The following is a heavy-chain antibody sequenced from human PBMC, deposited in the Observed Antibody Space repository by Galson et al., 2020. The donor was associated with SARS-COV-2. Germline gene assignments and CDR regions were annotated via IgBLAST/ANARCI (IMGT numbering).Heavy chain of an antibody. CDR2: ISSSSSYI. CDR1: GFTFSSYS. V-gene: IGHV3-21*01. D-gene: IGHD6-13*01. J-gene: IGHJ6*02. CDR3: AGAAGYSSSWYEARRHGMDV. Sequence: GVLKISCAASGFTFSSYSMNWVRQAPGKGLEWVSSISSSSSYIYYADSVKGRFTISRDNAKNSLYLQMNSLRAEDTAVYYCAGAAGYSSSWYEARRHGMDVWGQGTTVTVSS.